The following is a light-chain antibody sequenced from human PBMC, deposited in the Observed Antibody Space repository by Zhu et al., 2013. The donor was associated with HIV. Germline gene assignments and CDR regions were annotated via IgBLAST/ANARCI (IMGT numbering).Light chain of an antibody. CDR3: QQYNNWPLA. J-gene: IGKJ4*01. Sequence: ETVMTQSPATLSLSPGERATLSCRSSQNIGNSLAWYQKNPGQAPRLLIYGASTRATGIPARFSGSGSGTEFTLTISSLQSEDFAVYYCQQYNNWPLAFGGGTKVEIK. CDR1: QNIGNS. CDR2: GAS. V-gene: IGKV3-15*01.